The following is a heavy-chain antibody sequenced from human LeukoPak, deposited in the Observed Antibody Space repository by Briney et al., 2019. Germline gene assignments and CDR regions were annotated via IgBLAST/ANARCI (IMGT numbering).Heavy chain of an antibody. CDR1: GFTFSSYA. D-gene: IGHD3-22*01. CDR2: ISDRGDRT. Sequence: GGSLRLSCAASGFTFSSYAMSWVRQAPGKGLEWVSAISDRGDRTWDADSVKGRVTISRDNYKNTLFLQMNSLRAEDTAIYYCAKDSYDSSGSRYDYWGQGTLVTVSS. J-gene: IGHJ4*02. V-gene: IGHV3-23*01. CDR3: AKDSYDSSGSRYDY.